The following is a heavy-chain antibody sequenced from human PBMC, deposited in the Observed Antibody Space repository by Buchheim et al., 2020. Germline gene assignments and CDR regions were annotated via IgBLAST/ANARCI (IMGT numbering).Heavy chain of an antibody. J-gene: IGHJ4*02. CDR2: ISGVSITT. CDR3: AKATYTYGTGYFDY. Sequence: EVQLLESGGGLVQPGESLRLSCAAPGFIFSSYAMSWVRQAPGKGPEWVSAISGVSITTYYADSVKGRFTISRDDSKSTLYLQMNSLRVEDTAVYYCAKATYTYGTGYFDYWGQGTL. CDR1: GFIFSSYA. D-gene: IGHD4-17*01. V-gene: IGHV3-23*01.